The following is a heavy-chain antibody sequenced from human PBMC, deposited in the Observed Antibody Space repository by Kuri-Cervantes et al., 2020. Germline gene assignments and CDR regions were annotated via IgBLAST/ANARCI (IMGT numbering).Heavy chain of an antibody. V-gene: IGHV3-11*01. CDR3: AGRGVTTSGAIITERGDFYGLDV. J-gene: IGHJ6*02. Sequence: GGSLRLSCVASKFSLSDYLMTWIRQAPGKGLEYIAHINSGGTTISYTDSVRGRFTVSRDSAKDSLYLQMSNLKAEDTALYYCAGRGVTTSGAIITERGDFYGLDVWGQGTAVTVSS. D-gene: IGHD3-3*01. CDR1: KFSLSDYL. CDR2: INSGGTTI.